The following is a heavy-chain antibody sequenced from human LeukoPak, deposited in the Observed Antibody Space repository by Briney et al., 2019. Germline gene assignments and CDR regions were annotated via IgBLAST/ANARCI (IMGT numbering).Heavy chain of an antibody. CDR1: GFTFSSYW. CDR2: INSDGSTT. D-gene: IGHD2-15*01. J-gene: IGHJ4*02. V-gene: IGHV3-74*01. Sequence: PGGSLGLSCEASGFTFSSYWMHWVRQVPGKGLVWVSRINSDGSTTTYADSVKGRFTISRDNAKNTLYLQMNSLRAEDTAVYYCARRSYCSGGSCVHSFDYWGQGTLVTVSS. CDR3: ARRSYCSGGSCVHSFDY.